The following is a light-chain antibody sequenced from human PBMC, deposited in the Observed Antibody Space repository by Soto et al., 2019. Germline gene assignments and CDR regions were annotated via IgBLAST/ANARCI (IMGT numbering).Light chain of an antibody. V-gene: IGKV3D-15*01. Sequence: EIVITQSPATLSXXXXEXGXLXLMASQSVSSNLAWYQQKPGQAPRLLIYGASTRATGIPARFSGSGSGTEFTLTISSLQSEDFAVYYCQQYNNWPPITFGQGTRLEI. CDR2: GAS. CDR1: QSVSSN. CDR3: QQYNNWPPIT. J-gene: IGKJ5*01.